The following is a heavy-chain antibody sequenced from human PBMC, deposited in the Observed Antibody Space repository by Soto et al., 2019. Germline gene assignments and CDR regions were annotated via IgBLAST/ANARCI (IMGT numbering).Heavy chain of an antibody. CDR3: AGGYGSSISVYYFDY. Sequence: SETLSLTCTVSGGSISSYYWSWIRQPPGKGLEWIGYIYYSGSTNYNPSLKSRVTISVDTSKNQFSLKLSSVTAADTAVYYCAGGYGSSISVYYFDYWGKGTLVTVSS. D-gene: IGHD6-25*01. CDR1: GGSISSYY. CDR2: IYYSGST. J-gene: IGHJ4*02. V-gene: IGHV4-59*08.